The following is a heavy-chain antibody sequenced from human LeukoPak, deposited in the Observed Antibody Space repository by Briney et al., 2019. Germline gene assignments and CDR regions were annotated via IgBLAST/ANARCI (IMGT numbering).Heavy chain of an antibody. Sequence: GGSLRLSCAASGFTFSSYAMSWIRQAPGKGLQWVAYISGSGSSIYYADSARGRFTVSRDNARNSLYLHMNSLRADDTAVYYCARGKRRFDYWGQGTLVTVS. CDR1: GFTFSSYA. J-gene: IGHJ4*02. CDR2: ISGSGSSI. V-gene: IGHV3-11*01. CDR3: ARGKRRFDY.